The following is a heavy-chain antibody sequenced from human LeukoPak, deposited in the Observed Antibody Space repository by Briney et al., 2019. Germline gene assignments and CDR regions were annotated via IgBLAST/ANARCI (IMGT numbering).Heavy chain of an antibody. V-gene: IGHV4-61*05. CDR2: IYTSGST. D-gene: IGHD2-21*02. Sequence: PSETLSLTCTVSGGSISSSNYYWGWIRQPPGKGLEWIGRIYTSGSTNYNPSLKSRVTMSVDTSKNQFSLKLSSVTAADTAVYYRARVTFDAFDIWGQGTMVTVSS. CDR1: GGSISSSNYY. J-gene: IGHJ3*02. CDR3: ARVTFDAFDI.